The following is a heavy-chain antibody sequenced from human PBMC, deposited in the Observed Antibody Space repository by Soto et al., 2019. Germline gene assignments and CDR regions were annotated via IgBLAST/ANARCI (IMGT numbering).Heavy chain of an antibody. CDR1: GDSISRSTYY. V-gene: IGHV4-39*01. CDR2: IYYSGST. J-gene: IGHJ4*02. CDR3: QGVLLWFGDFDY. D-gene: IGHD3-10*01. Sequence: QLQLQGSGPGLVKPSETLSLTCTVSGDSISRSTYYWGWIRQPPGKGLEWIGTIYYSGSTHYNPSLKSRVTISVDTSKNQFSLKLSSVTAADTAVYYCQGVLLWFGDFDYWGQGSVVTVSS.